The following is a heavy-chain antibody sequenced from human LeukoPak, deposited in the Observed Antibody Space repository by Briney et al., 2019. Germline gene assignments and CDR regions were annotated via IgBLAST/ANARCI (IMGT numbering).Heavy chain of an antibody. Sequence: SVKVSCKASGGTFSSYAISWVRPAPGQGLEWMGRIIPIFGIANYAQKFQGRVTITADKSTSTAYMELSSLRSEDTAVYYCAREGLRSFKWFDPWGQGTLVTVSS. J-gene: IGHJ5*02. D-gene: IGHD4-17*01. CDR3: AREGLRSFKWFDP. V-gene: IGHV1-69*04. CDR2: IIPIFGIA. CDR1: GGTFSSYA.